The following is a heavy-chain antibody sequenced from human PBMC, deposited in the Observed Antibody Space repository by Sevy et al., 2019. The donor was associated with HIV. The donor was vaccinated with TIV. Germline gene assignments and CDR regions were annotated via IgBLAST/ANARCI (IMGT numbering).Heavy chain of an antibody. CDR2: ISNDGSNQ. D-gene: IGHD3-10*01. CDR1: GFIFSDFT. V-gene: IGHV3-30-3*01. J-gene: IGHJ4*02. CDR3: ARGDYYGSLYYFDY. Sequence: GGSLRLSCAVAGFIFSDFTMHWVRQAPGKGLEWVAVISNDGSNQYYADSVKGRFTISRDNAKNSLYLHMNSLRAEDTAVYYCARGDYYGSLYYFDYWGPGTLVTVSS.